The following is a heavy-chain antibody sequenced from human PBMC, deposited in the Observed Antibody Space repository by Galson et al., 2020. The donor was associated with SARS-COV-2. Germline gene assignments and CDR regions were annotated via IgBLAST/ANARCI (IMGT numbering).Heavy chain of an antibody. CDR1: GDSVSSNSAA. D-gene: IGHD3-3*01. Sequence: SQTLSLTCAISGDSVSSNSAAWNWIRQSPSRGLEWLGRTYYRSKWYNDYAVSVKRRITINPDTSKNQFSLQLNSVTPEDTAVYYCARGRQVTIFGVVIMTNWFDPWGQGTLVTVSS. CDR2: TYYRSKWYN. J-gene: IGHJ5*02. CDR3: ARGRQVTIFGVVIMTNWFDP. V-gene: IGHV6-1*01.